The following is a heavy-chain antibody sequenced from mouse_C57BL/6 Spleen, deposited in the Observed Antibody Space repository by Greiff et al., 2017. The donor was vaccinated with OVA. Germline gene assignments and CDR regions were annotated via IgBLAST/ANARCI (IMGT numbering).Heavy chain of an antibody. J-gene: IGHJ2*01. Sequence: EVHLVESGGGLVKPGGSLKLSCAASGFTFSSYAMSWVRQTPEKRLEWVATISDGGSYTYYPDNVKGRFTISRDNAKNNLYLQMSHLKSEDTAMYYCAREGPTGTSDYWGQGTTLTVSS. CDR3: AREGPTGTSDY. V-gene: IGHV5-4*01. CDR1: GFTFSSYA. D-gene: IGHD4-1*02. CDR2: ISDGGSYT.